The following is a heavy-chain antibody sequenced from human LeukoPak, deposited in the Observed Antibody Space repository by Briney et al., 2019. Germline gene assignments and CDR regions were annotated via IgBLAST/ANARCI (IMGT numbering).Heavy chain of an antibody. CDR3: AKDLSYGPRG. V-gene: IGHV3-23*01. Sequence: GSLRLSCAASGFTFSSYWMHWVRQAPGKGLEWVSAISGSGGSTYYADSVKGRFTISRDNSKNTLYLQMNSLRAEDTTVYYCAKDLSYGPRGWGQGTLVTVSS. D-gene: IGHD1-26*01. CDR2: ISGSGGST. CDR1: GFTFSSYW. J-gene: IGHJ4*02.